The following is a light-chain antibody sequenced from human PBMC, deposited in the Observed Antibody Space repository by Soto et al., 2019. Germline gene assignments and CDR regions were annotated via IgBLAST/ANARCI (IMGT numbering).Light chain of an antibody. Sequence: DIQMTQSPSPLSASVGDIVTITCQASQDITNDLNWYQQKPGKAPKVLIYEASNLETGVPSRFSGSGSGTDFTFTISSLQPEDIATYFCQQYDNVPLTFGGGTKVEIK. CDR2: EAS. V-gene: IGKV1-33*01. CDR3: QQYDNVPLT. J-gene: IGKJ4*01. CDR1: QDITND.